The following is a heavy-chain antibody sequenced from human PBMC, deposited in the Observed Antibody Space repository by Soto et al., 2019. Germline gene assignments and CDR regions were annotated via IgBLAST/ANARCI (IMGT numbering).Heavy chain of an antibody. CDR3: AREGSSWHSDYYYGMDV. CDR1: GFTFSSYG. Sequence: QVQLVESGGGVVQPGRSLRLSCAASGFTFSSYGMHWVRQAPGKGLEWVAVIWYDGSNKYYADSVKGRFTIPRDNSKNTQYLHINRLKAEDTAEYYSAREGSSWHSDYYYGMDVWGQGTTVTVS. CDR2: IWYDGSNK. J-gene: IGHJ6*02. D-gene: IGHD6-13*01. V-gene: IGHV3-33*01.